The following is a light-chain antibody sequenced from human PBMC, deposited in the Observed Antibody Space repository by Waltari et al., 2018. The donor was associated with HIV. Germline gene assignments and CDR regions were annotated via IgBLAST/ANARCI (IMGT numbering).Light chain of an antibody. CDR2: DTN. CDR1: TGAVHSGPH. J-gene: IGLJ2*01. Sequence: QAVVTQEPSLSVSPGGTATPTCGPRTGAVHSGPHPFWFQQKPGQAPRTLIYDTNNKHSWTPARFSGSLLGGKAALTLSGAQPEDEAKYYCLLSYAGARPVIFGGGTQLTVL. CDR3: LLSYAGARPVI. V-gene: IGLV7-46*01.